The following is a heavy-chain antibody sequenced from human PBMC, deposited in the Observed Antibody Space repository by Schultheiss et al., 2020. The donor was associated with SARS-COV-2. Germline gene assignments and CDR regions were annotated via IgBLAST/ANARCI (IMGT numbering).Heavy chain of an antibody. CDR1: GGSISSYY. V-gene: IGHV4-34*01. D-gene: IGHD5-18*01. CDR2: INHSGST. Sequence: SETLSLTCTVSGGSISSYYWSWIRQPAGKGLEWIGEINHSGSTNYNPSLKSRVTISVDTSKNQFSLKLSSVTAADTAVYYCARAKYRRRGDAFDIWGQGTMVTVSS. J-gene: IGHJ3*02. CDR3: ARAKYRRRGDAFDI.